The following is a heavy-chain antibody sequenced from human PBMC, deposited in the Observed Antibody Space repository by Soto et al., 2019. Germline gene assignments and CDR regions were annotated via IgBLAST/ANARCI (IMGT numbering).Heavy chain of an antibody. Sequence: SETLSLTCTVSGGSISSSSYYWGWIRQPPGKGLEWIGSIYYSGSTYYNPSLKSRVTISVDTSKNQFSLKLSSVSAADTAVYYCAPFDWLSHYWGQGTLVTVSS. V-gene: IGHV4-39*01. CDR1: GGSISSSSYY. J-gene: IGHJ4*02. CDR2: IYYSGST. D-gene: IGHD3-9*01. CDR3: APFDWLSHY.